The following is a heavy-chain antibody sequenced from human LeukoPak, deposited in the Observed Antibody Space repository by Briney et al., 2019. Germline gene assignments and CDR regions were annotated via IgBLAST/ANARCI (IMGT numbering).Heavy chain of an antibody. V-gene: IGHV4-39*07. CDR2: IYYSGSA. J-gene: IGHJ4*02. CDR3: ARDLGADPYYFDN. Sequence: SSETLSLSCTVSGGSISSSSYYWGWIRQPPGKGLEWIGTIYYSGSAYYNPSLKSRVTISVDTSKNQFSLKLSSVTAADTAVYYCARDLGADPYYFDNWGQGTLVSVSS. CDR1: GGSISSSSYY.